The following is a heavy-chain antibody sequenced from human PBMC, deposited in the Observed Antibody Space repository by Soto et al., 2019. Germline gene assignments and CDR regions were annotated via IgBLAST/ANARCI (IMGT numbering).Heavy chain of an antibody. CDR2: ISGSGGST. CDR1: GFTFSSYA. D-gene: IGHD3-3*01. V-gene: IGHV3-23*01. CDR3: AKDVIIWSGYYGSGMDV. Sequence: EVQLLESGGGLVQPGGSLRLSCAASGFTFSSYAMSWVRQAPGKGLEWVSAISGSGGSTYYADSVKGRFTISRDNSKNTLYLQMNSLRAEDTAVYYCAKDVIIWSGYYGSGMDVWGQGTTVTVSS. J-gene: IGHJ6*02.